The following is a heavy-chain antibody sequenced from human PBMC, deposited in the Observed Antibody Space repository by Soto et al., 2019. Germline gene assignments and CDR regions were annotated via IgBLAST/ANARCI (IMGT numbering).Heavy chain of an antibody. D-gene: IGHD4-17*01. Sequence: VKVSCKASGYTFTSYYMHWVRQAPGQGLEWMGIINPSGGSTSYAQKFQGRVTMTRDTSTSTVYMELSSLRSEDTAVYYCATYATKGSYGDPHWGQGTLVTVSS. V-gene: IGHV1-46*03. CDR3: ATYATKGSYGDPH. J-gene: IGHJ4*02. CDR1: GYTFTSYY. CDR2: INPSGGST.